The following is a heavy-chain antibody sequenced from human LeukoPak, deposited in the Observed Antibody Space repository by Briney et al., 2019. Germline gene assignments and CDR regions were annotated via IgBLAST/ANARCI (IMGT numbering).Heavy chain of an antibody. CDR3: ARDMSGYNYGADY. J-gene: IGHJ4*02. Sequence: PGGSLRLSCAASGFTFSNYVMHWVRQAPGKGLEWVSVIYTGGSTYYADSVKGRFTISRDNSKNTLYLQMNSLRAEDTAVYYCARDMSGYNYGADYWGQGTLVTVSS. CDR2: IYTGGST. CDR1: GFTFSNYV. V-gene: IGHV3-53*01. D-gene: IGHD5-18*01.